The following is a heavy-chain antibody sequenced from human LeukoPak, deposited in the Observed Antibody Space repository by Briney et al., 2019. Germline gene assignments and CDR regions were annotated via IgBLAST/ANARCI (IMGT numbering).Heavy chain of an antibody. CDR2: IKQDGSAK. D-gene: IGHD2-15*01. CDR3: ARDRVVVAASRGYYYYYMDV. V-gene: IGHV3-7*01. J-gene: IGHJ6*03. CDR1: GFTFSTYW. Sequence: PGGSLRLSCAASGFTFSTYWLTWVRQAPGKGLEWVANIKQDGSAKYYVDSVKGRFTISRDNAKNSLYLQMNSLRAEDTAVYYCARDRVVVAASRGYYYYYMDVWGKGTTVTVSS.